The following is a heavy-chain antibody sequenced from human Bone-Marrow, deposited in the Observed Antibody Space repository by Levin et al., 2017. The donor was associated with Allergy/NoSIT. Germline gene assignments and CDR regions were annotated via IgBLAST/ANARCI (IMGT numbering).Heavy chain of an antibody. Sequence: PGGSLRLSCAAPGFSFSSHNMNWVRQAPEKGLEWVSSISTSATYIDYADSVRGRFTISRDDAKHSLYLQMNSLRVEDTAVYYCARGPCSGGVCNMGDWFDPWGQGTLVTVSS. CDR1: GFSFSSHN. CDR3: ARGPCSGGVCNMGDWFDP. CDR2: ISTSATYI. V-gene: IGHV3-21*01. D-gene: IGHD2-8*02. J-gene: IGHJ5*02.